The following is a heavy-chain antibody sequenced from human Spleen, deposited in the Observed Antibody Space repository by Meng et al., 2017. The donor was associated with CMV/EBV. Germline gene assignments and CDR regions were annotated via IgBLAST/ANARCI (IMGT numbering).Heavy chain of an antibody. Sequence: GESLKISCAASGFTFSSYAMSWVRQAPGKGLEWVSAISGSGGSTYYADSVKGRFTISRDNSKNTLYLQMNSLRAEDTAVYYCAKDGGVVVAAIPHYYYYGMDVWGQGTTVTVSS. V-gene: IGHV3-23*01. CDR2: ISGSGGST. CDR3: AKDGGVVVAAIPHYYYYGMDV. J-gene: IGHJ6*02. D-gene: IGHD2-15*01. CDR1: GFTFSSYA.